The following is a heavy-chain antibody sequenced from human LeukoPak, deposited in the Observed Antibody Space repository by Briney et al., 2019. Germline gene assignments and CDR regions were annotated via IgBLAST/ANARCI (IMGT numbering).Heavy chain of an antibody. J-gene: IGHJ4*02. CDR2: ITPNTGDT. V-gene: IGHV1-46*01. CDR1: GYTFSSFY. CDR3: ARSSNYYRLYFDN. D-gene: IGHD3-10*01. Sequence: GASVKVSCKASGYTFSSFYLHWVRQAPGQGLEWMGIITPNTGDTTYAPKFQDRLIMTRDRSTSTVYMELRSLRSEDTAVYYCARSSNYYRLYFDNWGQGTLVPVSS.